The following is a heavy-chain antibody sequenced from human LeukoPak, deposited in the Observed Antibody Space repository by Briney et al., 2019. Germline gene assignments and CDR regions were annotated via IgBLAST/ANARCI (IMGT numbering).Heavy chain of an antibody. CDR1: GGSFSGYY. CDR3: ARGDLLFGYSSGWYFDY. V-gene: IGHV4-34*01. Sequence: SETLSLTCAVYGGSFSGYYWSWIRQPPGKGLEWIGEINHSGSTNYNPSLKSRVTISVDTSKNQFSLKLSSVTAADTAVYYCARGDLLFGYSSGWYFDYWGQGTLVTVSS. J-gene: IGHJ4*02. CDR2: INHSGST. D-gene: IGHD6-19*01.